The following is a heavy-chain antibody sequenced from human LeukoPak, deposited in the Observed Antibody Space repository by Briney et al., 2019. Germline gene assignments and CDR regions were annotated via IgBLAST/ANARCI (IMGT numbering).Heavy chain of an antibody. CDR1: GFTFDYYA. CDR3: ARVEHSDLFWFDP. V-gene: IGHV3-9*01. D-gene: IGHD3-3*02. J-gene: IGHJ5*02. CDR2: ISWNSGNI. Sequence: GRSLRLSCAASGFTFDYYAIHWVRQAPGKGLEWVSSISWNSGNIGYADSVKGRFTISRDNAKNSLYLQMNSLRAEDTAVYYCARVEHSDLFWFDPWGQGTLVTVSS.